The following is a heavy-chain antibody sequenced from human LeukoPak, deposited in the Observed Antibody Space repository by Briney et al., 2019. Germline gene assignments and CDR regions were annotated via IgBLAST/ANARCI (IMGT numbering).Heavy chain of an antibody. Sequence: ASVKVSCKASGYTFTSYYMHWVRQAPGQGLEWMGIINPSGGSTSYAQKFQGRVTMTRDTSTSTVYMELSSLRSEDTAVYYCARDREQWLVHGIIDYWGQGTLVTVSS. CDR2: INPSGGST. V-gene: IGHV1-46*01. D-gene: IGHD6-19*01. J-gene: IGHJ4*02. CDR3: ARDREQWLVHGIIDY. CDR1: GYTFTSYY.